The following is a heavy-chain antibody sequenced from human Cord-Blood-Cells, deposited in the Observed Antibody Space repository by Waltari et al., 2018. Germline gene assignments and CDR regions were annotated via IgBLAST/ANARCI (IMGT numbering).Heavy chain of an antibody. D-gene: IGHD4-17*01. J-gene: IGHJ6*02. V-gene: IGHV4-61*09. CDR2: IYTSGST. Sequence: QVQLQESGPGLVKPSQTLSLTCTVSGGSISSGSYYWRWIRQPAGKGLEWIGYIYTSGSTNYNPSLKSRVTISVDTSKNQFSLKLSSVTAADTAVYYCARVGTTVTTYYYYYGMDVWGQGTTVTVSS. CDR3: ARVGTTVTTYYYYYGMDV. CDR1: GGSISSGSYY.